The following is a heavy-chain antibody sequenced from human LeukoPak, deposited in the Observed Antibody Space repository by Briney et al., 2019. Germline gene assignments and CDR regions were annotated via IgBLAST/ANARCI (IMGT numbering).Heavy chain of an antibody. CDR3: ARDHYDFWSGSSYYYYYMDV. CDR1: GGTFSSYA. V-gene: IGHV1-69*01. D-gene: IGHD3-3*01. Sequence: GSSVKVSCKASGGTFSSYAISWVRQAPGQGLEWMGGIIPIFGTANYAQKFQGRVTITADESTSTAYMELSSLRSEDTAVYYCARDHYDFWSGSSYYYYYMDVWGKGTTVTVSS. J-gene: IGHJ6*03. CDR2: IIPIFGTA.